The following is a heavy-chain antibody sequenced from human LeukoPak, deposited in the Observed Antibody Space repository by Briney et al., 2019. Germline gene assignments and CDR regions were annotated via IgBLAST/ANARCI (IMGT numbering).Heavy chain of an antibody. J-gene: IGHJ5*02. V-gene: IGHV4-34*01. CDR3: ARGLLWFGDHHGVYNWFDP. CDR1: GGSFSGYY. CDR2: INHSGST. Sequence: SETLSLTCAVYGGSFSGYYWSWIRQPPGKGLEWIGEINHSGSTNYNPSLKSRVTISVDTSKNQFSLKLSSVTAADTAVYYCARGLLWFGDHHGVYNWFDPWGQGVLVTVSS. D-gene: IGHD3-10*01.